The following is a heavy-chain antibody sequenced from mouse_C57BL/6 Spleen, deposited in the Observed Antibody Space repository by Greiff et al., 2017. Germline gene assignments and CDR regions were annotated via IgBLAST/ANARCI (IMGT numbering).Heavy chain of an antibody. Sequence: EVKLQESGPGLVKPSPSLSLTCSVTGYSITSGYYWNWIRQFPGNKLEWMGYISYDGSNNYNPSLKNRISITRDTSKNQFFLKLNSVTTEDTATYYCAREDSNFYFDYWGQGTTLTVSS. CDR3: AREDSNFYFDY. CDR2: ISYDGSN. D-gene: IGHD2-5*01. V-gene: IGHV3-6*01. CDR1: GYSITSGYY. J-gene: IGHJ2*01.